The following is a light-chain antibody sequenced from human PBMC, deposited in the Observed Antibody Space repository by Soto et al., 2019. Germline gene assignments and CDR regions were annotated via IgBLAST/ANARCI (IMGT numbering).Light chain of an antibody. V-gene: IGKV3-20*01. J-gene: IGKJ2*01. CDR2: GAS. CDR3: QQYGNSPPNT. CDR1: QSVSSSY. Sequence: EIVLTQSPATLPLSPGERATLSCRASQSVSSSYLAWYQQKPGQAPRLLIYGASSRATGIPDRFSGSGSGTDFTLTISRLEPEDFAVYFCQQYGNSPPNTFGQGTK.